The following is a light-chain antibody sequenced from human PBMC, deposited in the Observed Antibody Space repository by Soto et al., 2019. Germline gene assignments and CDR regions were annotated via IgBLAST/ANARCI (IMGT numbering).Light chain of an antibody. CDR2: AAS. V-gene: IGKV3-20*01. J-gene: IGKJ1*01. CDR1: QSVSSK. Sequence: EIVMTQSPATLSVSPGERATLSCRASQSVSSKLAWYQQKPGQAPRIIIFAASGRATGIPDRFSGSGSGTDFTLTISRLEPEDFAVYYCQQSGDSQWTFGQGTKVDIK. CDR3: QQSGDSQWT.